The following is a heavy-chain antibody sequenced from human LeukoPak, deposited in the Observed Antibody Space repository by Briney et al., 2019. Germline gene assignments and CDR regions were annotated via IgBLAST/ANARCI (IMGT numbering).Heavy chain of an antibody. CDR3: ARVPDYGGNSYAFGI. V-gene: IGHV4-31*03. Sequence: SETLSLTCTVSGGSISSGGYYWSWIRQHPGKGLEWIGYIYYSGSTYYNPSLKSRVTISVDTSKNQFSLKLSSVTAADTAVYYCARVPDYGGNSYAFGIWGQGTMVTVSS. D-gene: IGHD4-23*01. CDR1: GGSISSGGYY. J-gene: IGHJ3*02. CDR2: IYYSGST.